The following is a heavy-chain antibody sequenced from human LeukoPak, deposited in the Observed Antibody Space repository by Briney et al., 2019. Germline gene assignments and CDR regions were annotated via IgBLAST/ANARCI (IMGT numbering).Heavy chain of an antibody. CDR3: GKASVSTVVAPVATS. D-gene: IGHD2-15*01. CDR1: GFTFSNYW. Sequence: GGSLRLSCAASGFTFSNYWMSWVRQAPGKGLEWVANIKQDGSEKYYVDSVKGRFTISRDNANNSLSLQMNSLRAEDTAVYYCGKASVSTVVAPVATSWGQGTLVTVSS. V-gene: IGHV3-7*01. J-gene: IGHJ1*01. CDR2: IKQDGSEK.